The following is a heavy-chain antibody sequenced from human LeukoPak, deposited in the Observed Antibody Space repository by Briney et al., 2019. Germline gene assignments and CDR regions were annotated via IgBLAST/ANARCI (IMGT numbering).Heavy chain of an antibody. V-gene: IGHV3-21*01. D-gene: IGHD5-12*01. CDR1: GFTFSSYS. CDR3: ARSLRGELVAGYDY. Sequence: GGSLRLSCAASGFTFSSYSMNWVRQAPGKGLEWVSSISSSSSYIYYADSVKGRFTISRDNAKNSLYLQMNSLRAEDAAVYYCARSLRGELVAGYDYWGQGTLVTVSS. CDR2: ISSSSSYI. J-gene: IGHJ4*02.